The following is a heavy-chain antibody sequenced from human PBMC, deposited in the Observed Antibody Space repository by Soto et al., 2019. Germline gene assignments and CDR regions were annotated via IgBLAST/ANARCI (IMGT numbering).Heavy chain of an antibody. Sequence: QVQLVESGGGVVQPGTSLRVSCAASGFTFSNYAMHWVRQAPGKGLEWVALISYDGSNNYYADSVKGRFTISRDNSKNTLYLQMNSLRVEDTAVYYCAKGQSRCSCGGCSAAWFDPWGQGTLVTVSS. CDR1: GFTFSNYA. D-gene: IGHD2-15*01. CDR2: ISYDGSNN. J-gene: IGHJ5*02. CDR3: AKGQSRCSCGGCSAAWFDP. V-gene: IGHV3-30*18.